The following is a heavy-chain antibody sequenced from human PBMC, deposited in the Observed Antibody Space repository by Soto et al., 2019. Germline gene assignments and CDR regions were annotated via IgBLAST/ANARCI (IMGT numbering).Heavy chain of an antibody. CDR3: VRTSLVVAAATREDY. CDR1: GFTFSSSW. J-gene: IGHJ4*02. CDR2: INSDGSST. D-gene: IGHD2-15*01. Sequence: EVLLVESGGGLVQPGGSLRLPCAASGFTFSSSWMNWVRQAPGKGLVLVSSINSDGSSTSYADSVKERFTISRDNAKNTLYLQMNSLRAEDTAVYYCVRTSLVVAAATREDYWGQGTLVTVSA. V-gene: IGHV3-74*01.